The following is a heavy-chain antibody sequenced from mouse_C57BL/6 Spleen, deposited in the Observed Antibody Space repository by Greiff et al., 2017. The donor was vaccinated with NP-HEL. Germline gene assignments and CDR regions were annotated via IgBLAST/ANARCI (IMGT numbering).Heavy chain of an antibody. D-gene: IGHD2-1*01. CDR3: AKEVIYYGNSYAMDY. J-gene: IGHJ4*01. CDR2: IYPGDGDT. V-gene: IGHV1-80*01. Sequence: VHLVESGAELVKPGASVKISCKASGYAFSSYWMNWVKQRPGKGLEWIGQIYPGDGDTNYNGKFKGKATLTADKSSSTAYMQLSSLTSEDSAVYFCAKEVIYYGNSYAMDYWGQGTSVTVSS. CDR1: GYAFSSYW.